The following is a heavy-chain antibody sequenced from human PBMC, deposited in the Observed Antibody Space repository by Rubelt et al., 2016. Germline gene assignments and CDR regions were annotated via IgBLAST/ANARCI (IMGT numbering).Heavy chain of an antibody. CDR3: AADSGYGPSMDV. J-gene: IGHJ6*02. CDR2: IVVGSGNT. V-gene: IGHV1-58*01. D-gene: IGHD5-12*01. Sequence: QMQLVQSGPEVKKPGTSVKVSCKASGFTFTSSAVQWVRQARGQRLEWIGWIVVGSGNTNYAQKFQESVTITRDMSTSTAYMELSSLGSEDTAVYYCAADSGYGPSMDVWGQGTTVTVSS. CDR1: GFTFTSSA.